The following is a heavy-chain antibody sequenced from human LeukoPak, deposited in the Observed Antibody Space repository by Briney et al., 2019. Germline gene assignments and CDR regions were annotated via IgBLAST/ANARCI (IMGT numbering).Heavy chain of an antibody. J-gene: IGHJ6*02. V-gene: IGHV3-23*01. CDR3: AKRIAAAGTYYGMDV. CDR2: ISGSGGST. Sequence: VRSLRLSCAASGFTFSDYAMSWVRQAPEKGLECVSAISGSGGSTYYAASVKGRFTISRDNSKNTLYLQMNSLRAEDTAVYYCAKRIAAAGTYYGMDVWGQGTTVTVSS. D-gene: IGHD6-13*01. CDR1: GFTFSDYA.